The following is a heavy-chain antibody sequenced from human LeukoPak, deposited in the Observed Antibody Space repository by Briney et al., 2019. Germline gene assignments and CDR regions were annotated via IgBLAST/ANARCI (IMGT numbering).Heavy chain of an antibody. J-gene: IGHJ4*02. Sequence: GGSLRLSCAASGFTFSSYGMHWVRQAPGKGLEWVALIWYDGSNKYSADSVKGRLTISRDNSKTTLYLQMNSLRAEDTAVYYCAREGPRGNSQFDYWGQGTLVTVSS. CDR3: AREGPRGNSQFDY. D-gene: IGHD2/OR15-2a*01. V-gene: IGHV3-33*01. CDR1: GFTFSSYG. CDR2: IWYDGSNK.